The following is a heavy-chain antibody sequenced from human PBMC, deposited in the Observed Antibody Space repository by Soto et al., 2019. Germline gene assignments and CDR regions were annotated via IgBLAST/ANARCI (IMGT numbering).Heavy chain of an antibody. CDR1: GYTFTSYY. D-gene: IGHD2-15*01. J-gene: IGHJ6*02. CDR2: INPSGGST. CDR3: ARNIVVVVAGYYGMDV. Sequence: ASVKVSCKASGYTFTSYYMHWVRQAPGQGLEWMGIINPSGGSTSYAQKFQGRVTMTRDTSTSTVYMELSSLRSEDTAVYYCARNIVVVVAGYYGMDVWGQGTTVTVS. V-gene: IGHV1-46*01.